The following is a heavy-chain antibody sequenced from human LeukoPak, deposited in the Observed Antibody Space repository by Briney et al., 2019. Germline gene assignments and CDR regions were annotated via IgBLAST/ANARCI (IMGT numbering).Heavy chain of an antibody. J-gene: IGHJ4*02. D-gene: IGHD3-10*01. CDR3: ARTVGELLWGYFDY. CDR1: GGSISSDGYY. V-gene: IGHV4-31*03. Sequence: PSQTLSLACTVSGGSISSDGYYWSWIRQHPWKGLEWIGYIYYSGSTYYNPPLRGRAAILVDTSKNQFSLKLSSVTAADTAVYSCARTVGELLWGYFDYWGQGTQVTVSS. CDR2: IYYSGST.